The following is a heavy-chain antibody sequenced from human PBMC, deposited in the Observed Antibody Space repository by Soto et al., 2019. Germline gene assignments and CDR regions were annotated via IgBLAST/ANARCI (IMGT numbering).Heavy chain of an antibody. Sequence: SVKVSCKASGGTFSSYAISWVRQAPGQGLEWMGGIIPIFGTANYAQKFQGRVTITADESTSTAYMELSSLRSEDTALYYCAKDIGGDYGGPRDTLNWFDPWGQGTLVTVSS. CDR3: AKDIGGDYGGPRDTLNWFDP. V-gene: IGHV1-69*13. D-gene: IGHD3-16*01. CDR1: GGTFSSYA. J-gene: IGHJ5*02. CDR2: IIPIFGTA.